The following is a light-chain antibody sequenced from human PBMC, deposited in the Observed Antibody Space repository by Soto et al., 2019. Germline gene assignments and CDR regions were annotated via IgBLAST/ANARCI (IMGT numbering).Light chain of an antibody. Sequence: QPVLTQSPSASASLGASVKLTCTLSSGHSSYAIAWHHQQPEKGPRYLMKLNSDGSHSKGDGIPDRFSGSSSGAERYLTISSLQSEDEADYYCQTWGTGTWVFGGGTKVTVL. CDR3: QTWGTGTWV. CDR1: SGHSSYA. V-gene: IGLV4-69*01. CDR2: LNSDGSH. J-gene: IGLJ3*02.